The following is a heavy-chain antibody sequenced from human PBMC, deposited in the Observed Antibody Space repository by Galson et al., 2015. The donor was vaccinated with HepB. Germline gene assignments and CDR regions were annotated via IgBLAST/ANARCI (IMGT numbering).Heavy chain of an antibody. Sequence: SLRLSCAASGFTFSSYSMNWVRQAPGEGLEWVSSISSSSSYIYYADSVKGRFTISRDNAKNSLYLQMNSLRAEDTAVYYCARVDWNRPNYFDYWGQGTLVTVSS. V-gene: IGHV3-21*01. CDR1: GFTFSSYS. D-gene: IGHD1-1*01. J-gene: IGHJ4*02. CDR3: ARVDWNRPNYFDY. CDR2: ISSSSSYI.